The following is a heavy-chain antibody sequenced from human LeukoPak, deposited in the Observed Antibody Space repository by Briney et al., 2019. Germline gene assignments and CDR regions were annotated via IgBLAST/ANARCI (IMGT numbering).Heavy chain of an antibody. Sequence: GGSLRLSCAASGFNFSSYWMSWVRQAPGRGLEWVANIKQDGSEQYYVDSVKGRFTISRDNAKNSLYLQMNSLRAEDTAVYYCARDYGYYGSGSYDYWGQGTLVTVSS. CDR3: ARDYGYYGSGSYDY. CDR2: IKQDGSEQ. D-gene: IGHD3-10*01. J-gene: IGHJ4*02. CDR1: GFNFSSYW. V-gene: IGHV3-7*01.